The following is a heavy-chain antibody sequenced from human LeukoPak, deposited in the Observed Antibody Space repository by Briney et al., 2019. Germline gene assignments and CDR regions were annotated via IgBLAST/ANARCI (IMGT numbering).Heavy chain of an antibody. CDR2: INPSGGST. V-gene: IGHV1-46*01. D-gene: IGHD3-10*01. CDR3: ATIGSGTERSDYYGMDV. Sequence: ASVKVSCKASGYTFTSYYMHWVRQAPGQGLEWMGIINPSGGSTSYAQKFQGRVTMTEDTSTDTAYMELSSLRSEDTAVYYCATIGSGTERSDYYGMDVWGQGTTVTVSS. CDR1: GYTFTSYY. J-gene: IGHJ6*02.